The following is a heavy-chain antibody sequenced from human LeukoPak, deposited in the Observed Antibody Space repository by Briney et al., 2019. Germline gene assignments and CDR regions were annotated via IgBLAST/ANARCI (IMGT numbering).Heavy chain of an antibody. CDR2: MSGGGGST. CDR1: GFTFNTYG. J-gene: IGHJ4*02. Sequence: GGSLRLSCAASGFTFNTYGMSWVRQAPGKGLEWVSAMSGGGGSTFYADSVKGRFTISRDNAKNTLYLQMNSLRAEDTAVYYCARGGSGYSYGYDYWGQGTLVTVSS. V-gene: IGHV3-23*01. CDR3: ARGGSGYSYGYDY. D-gene: IGHD5-18*01.